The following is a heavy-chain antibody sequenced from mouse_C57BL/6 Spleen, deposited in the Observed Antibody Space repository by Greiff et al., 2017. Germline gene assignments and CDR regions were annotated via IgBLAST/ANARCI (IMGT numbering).Heavy chain of an antibody. CDR1: GYTFTSYG. D-gene: IGHD1-1*01. CDR2: IYPRSGNT. Sequence: VKLMESGAELARPGASVKLSCKASGYTFTSYGISWVKQRTGQGLEWIGEIYPRSGNTYYNEKFKGKATLTADKSSSTAYMELRSLTSEDSAVYFCARSDYYGSSYGGAMDYWGQGTSVTVSS. V-gene: IGHV1-81*01. CDR3: ARSDYYGSSYGGAMDY. J-gene: IGHJ4*01.